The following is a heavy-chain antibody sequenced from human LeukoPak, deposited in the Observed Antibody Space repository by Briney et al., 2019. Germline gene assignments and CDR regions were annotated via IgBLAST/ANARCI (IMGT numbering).Heavy chain of an antibody. CDR2: IIPIFGTA. V-gene: IGHV1-69*13. CDR3: ARGGGGYYYYGMDV. D-gene: IGHD3-10*01. Sequence: GASVKVSCKASGGTFSSYAISWVRQAPGQGLESMGGIIPIFGTANYAQKFQGRVTITADESTSTAYMELSSLRSEDTAVYYCARGGGGYYYYGMDVWGKGTTVTVSS. J-gene: IGHJ6*04. CDR1: GGTFSSYA.